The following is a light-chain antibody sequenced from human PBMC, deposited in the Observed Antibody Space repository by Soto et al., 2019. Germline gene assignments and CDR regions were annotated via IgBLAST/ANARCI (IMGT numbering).Light chain of an antibody. V-gene: IGLV6-57*04. CDR1: SGSIASNY. J-gene: IGLJ2*01. CDR3: QSYESSSLHVV. Sequence: NFMLTQPHSVSESPGKTVTISCTRSSGSIASNYVQWYQQRPGSAPTTVIYEDNQRPSGVPDRFSGSIDSSSNSASLTISGLKTEDEADYYCQSYESSSLHVVFGGGTKLTVL. CDR2: EDN.